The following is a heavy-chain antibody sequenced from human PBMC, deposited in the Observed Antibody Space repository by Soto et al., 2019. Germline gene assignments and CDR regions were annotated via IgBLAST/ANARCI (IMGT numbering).Heavy chain of an antibody. CDR3: ARVYSSGWYFDY. CDR1: GGSVSSGSYY. J-gene: IGHJ4*02. Sequence: QVQLQESGPGLMKPSETLSLTCTVSGGSVSSGSYYWSWIRQPPGKGLEWIGYIYYSGSTNYNPSLKSRVTISVDTSKNQFSLKLSSVTAADTAVYYCARVYSSGWYFDYWGQGTLVTVSS. V-gene: IGHV4-61*01. CDR2: IYYSGST. D-gene: IGHD6-19*01.